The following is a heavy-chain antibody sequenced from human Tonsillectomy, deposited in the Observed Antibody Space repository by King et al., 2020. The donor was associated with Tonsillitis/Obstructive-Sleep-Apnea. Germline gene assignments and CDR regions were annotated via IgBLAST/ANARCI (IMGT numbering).Heavy chain of an antibody. J-gene: IGHJ6*03. CDR3: ARDPGIGTADYCMDV. CDR1: GFTFSTYR. V-gene: IGHV3-48*02. Sequence: VQLVESGGGLVQPGGSLRLSCAASGFTFSTYRMNWVRQAPGKGLEWVSYISSSSSTIYYADSVKGRFTISRDNAKNSLYLQMNSLRDEDTAVYYCARDPGIGTADYCMDVWGKGTTVTVSS. D-gene: IGHD2-21*02. CDR2: ISSSSSTI.